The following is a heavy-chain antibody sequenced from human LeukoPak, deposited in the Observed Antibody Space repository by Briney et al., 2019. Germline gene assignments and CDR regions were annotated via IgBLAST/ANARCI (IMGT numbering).Heavy chain of an antibody. CDR3: ARYQDYDILTGYYPLYFDY. D-gene: IGHD3-9*01. CDR1: GFTFSSYW. CDR2: IKQDGSEK. Sequence: GGSLRLSCAASGFTFSSYWMSWVRQAPGKGLEWVANIKQDGSEKYYVDSVKGRFTISRDNAKNSLYLHMNSLSAEDTAVYYCARYQDYDILTGYYPLYFDYWGQGTLVTVSS. V-gene: IGHV3-7*01. J-gene: IGHJ4*02.